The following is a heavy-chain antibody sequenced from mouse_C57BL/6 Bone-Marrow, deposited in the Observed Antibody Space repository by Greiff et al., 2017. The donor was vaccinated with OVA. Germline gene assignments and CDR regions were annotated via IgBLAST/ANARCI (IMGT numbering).Heavy chain of an antibody. CDR1: GFTFSSYA. D-gene: IGHD1-3*01. V-gene: IGHV5-4*01. CDR3: ARDKAEYFDV. Sequence: EVKLVESGGGLVKPGGSLKLSCAASGFTFSSYAMSWVRQTPEKRLEWVATISDGGSYTYYPDNVKGRFTISRDNAKNNLYLQMSHLKSEDTAMYYCARDKAEYFDVWGTGTTVTVSS. J-gene: IGHJ1*03. CDR2: ISDGGSYT.